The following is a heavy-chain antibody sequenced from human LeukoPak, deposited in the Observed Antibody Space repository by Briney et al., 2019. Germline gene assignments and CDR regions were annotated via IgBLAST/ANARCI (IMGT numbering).Heavy chain of an antibody. D-gene: IGHD4-17*01. Sequence: SETLSLACTVSNGSISNYYWSWIRQPPGKGLEWLGYIYYSGSTNYNPSLKSRVTISVGTSKNQFSLKLSSVTAADTAVYYCARDGHDYGDQPRGYYYMDVWGKGTTVTVSS. CDR1: NGSISNYY. CDR2: IYYSGST. CDR3: ARDGHDYGDQPRGYYYMDV. J-gene: IGHJ6*03. V-gene: IGHV4-59*01.